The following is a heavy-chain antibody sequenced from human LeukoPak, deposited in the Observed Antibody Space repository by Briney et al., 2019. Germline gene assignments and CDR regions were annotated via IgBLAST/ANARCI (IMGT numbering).Heavy chain of an antibody. CDR1: GFTFDDYA. J-gene: IGHJ4*02. Sequence: GGSLRLSCAASGFTFDDYAMHWVRQAPGKGLEWVSGISWNSGSIGYADSVKGRFTISRDNAKNSLYLQMNSLRAEDTALYYCAKVPSRSVYAIYGGSYYFDYWGQGTLVTVSS. CDR3: AKVPSRSVYAIYGGSYYFDY. V-gene: IGHV3-9*01. D-gene: IGHD2-8*01. CDR2: ISWNSGSI.